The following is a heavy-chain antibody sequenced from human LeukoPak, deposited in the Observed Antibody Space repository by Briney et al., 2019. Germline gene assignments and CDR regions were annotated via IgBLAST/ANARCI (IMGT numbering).Heavy chain of an antibody. CDR1: GFTFTSYA. J-gene: IGHJ4*02. CDR3: AREYGSGSYYYDY. CDR2: ISGSCGSS. Sequence: GSLRLSCAASGFTFTSYAMSWVRQAPGKGLEWVSAISGSCGSSHYADSVKGRFTLSRDNSKSTLYLQMNSLRAEDTAVYYCAREYGSGSYYYDYWGQGTLVTVSS. V-gene: IGHV3-23*01. D-gene: IGHD3-10*01.